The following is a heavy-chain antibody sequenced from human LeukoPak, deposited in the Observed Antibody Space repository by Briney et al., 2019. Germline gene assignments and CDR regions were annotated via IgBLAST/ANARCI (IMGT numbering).Heavy chain of an antibody. J-gene: IGHJ6*02. CDR1: GFTFSSYA. D-gene: IGHD6-19*01. CDR3: ARDQGGIAVAGTYYYYGMDV. Sequence: GGSLRLSCAASGFTFSSYAMHWVRQAPGKGLEWVAVISYDGSNKYYADSVKGRFTISRDNSKNTLYLQMNSLRAEDTAVYYCARDQGGIAVAGTYYYYGMDVWGQGTTVTVSS. CDR2: ISYDGSNK. V-gene: IGHV3-30-3*01.